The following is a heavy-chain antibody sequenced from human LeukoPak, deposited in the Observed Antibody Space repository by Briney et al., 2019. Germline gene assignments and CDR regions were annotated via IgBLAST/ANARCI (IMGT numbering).Heavy chain of an antibody. Sequence: GGSLRLSCAASGFTFSSYTMNWVRQAPGKGIEWLAYISGTLYTIYYADSVRGRFTISRDNAKNSLYLQMNSLRAEDTALYYCAKVSEFFIVDRRALFDSWGQGTLVTVSS. J-gene: IGHJ4*02. V-gene: IGHV3-48*04. CDR2: ISGTLYTI. D-gene: IGHD6-6*01. CDR3: AKVSEFFIVDRRALFDS. CDR1: GFTFSSYT.